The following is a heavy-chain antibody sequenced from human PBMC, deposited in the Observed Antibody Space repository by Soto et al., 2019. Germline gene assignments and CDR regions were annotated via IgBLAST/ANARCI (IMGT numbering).Heavy chain of an antibody. CDR3: ARARGGDSAAGPFDY. V-gene: IGHV3-53*01. CDR1: GFTVSSNY. CDR2: IYSGGST. J-gene: IGHJ4*02. Sequence: GGSLRLSCAASGFTVSSNYMSWVRQAPGKGLEWVSVIYSGGSTYYAESVKGRFTISRDSSKNTRYLQMNSLRAEDTAVYYWARARGGDSAAGPFDYWGQGTLVTVSS. D-gene: IGHD2-21*02.